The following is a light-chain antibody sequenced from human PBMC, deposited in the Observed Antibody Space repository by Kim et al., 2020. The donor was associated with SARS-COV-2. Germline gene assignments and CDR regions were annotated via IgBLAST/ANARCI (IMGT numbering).Light chain of an antibody. CDR2: SND. Sequence: GQNITIFCSGPTSNIGSNTFNWYQQLPGTAPHLLIYSNDQRPSGVPDQFSASKSGNSSSLAITGLQSDDEADYFCAVWDDTLSGVAFGGGTKVTVL. V-gene: IGLV1-44*01. J-gene: IGLJ2*01. CDR3: AVWDDTLSGVA. CDR1: TSNIGSNT.